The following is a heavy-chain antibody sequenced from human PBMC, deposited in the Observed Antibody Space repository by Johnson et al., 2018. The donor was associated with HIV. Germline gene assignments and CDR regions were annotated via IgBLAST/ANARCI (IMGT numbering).Heavy chain of an antibody. V-gene: IGHV3-30*04. CDR1: GFTFSSYA. CDR2: ISYDGSNK. D-gene: IGHD6-13*01. CDR3: ARDSSSWRPSGAFDI. J-gene: IGHJ3*02. Sequence: QVQLVESGGGVVQPGRSLRLSCAASGFTFSSYAMHWVHQAPGKGLEWVAVISYDGSNKYYADSVKGRLTISRDNSKNTLYLQMNSLRAEDSAVYYCARDSSSWRPSGAFDIWGQGTMVTVSS.